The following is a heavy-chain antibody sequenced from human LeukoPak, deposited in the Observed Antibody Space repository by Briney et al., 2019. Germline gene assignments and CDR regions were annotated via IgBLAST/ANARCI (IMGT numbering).Heavy chain of an antibody. V-gene: IGHV4-39*07. D-gene: IGHD6-13*01. CDR3: ARDFEAAGTDYYYGMDV. CDR1: GGSISSSSYY. J-gene: IGHJ6*02. CDR2: IYYSGST. Sequence: PSETLSLTCTVSGGSISSSSYYWGWIRQPPGKGLEWIGSIYYSGSTYYNPSLKSRVTISVDTSKNQFSLKLSSVTAADTAVYYCARDFEAAGTDYYYGMDVWGQGTTVTVSS.